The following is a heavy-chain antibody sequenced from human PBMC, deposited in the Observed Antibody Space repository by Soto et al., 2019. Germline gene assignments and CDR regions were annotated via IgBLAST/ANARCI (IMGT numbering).Heavy chain of an antibody. V-gene: IGHV3-7*03. CDR1: GFTFSNYW. CDR3: AKEKAPGEYYFDY. J-gene: IGHJ4*02. CDR2: IKGDGSEK. Sequence: HLGGSLRLSCAASGFTFSNYWMNWVRQVPGKGLEWVANIKGDGSEKYLVDSVKGRFTISRDNAKNSLYLQMNSLRAEDTAVYYCAKEKAPGEYYFDYWGQGT.